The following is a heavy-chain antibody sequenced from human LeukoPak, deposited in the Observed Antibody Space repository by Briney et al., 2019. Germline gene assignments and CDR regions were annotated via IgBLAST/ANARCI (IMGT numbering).Heavy chain of an antibody. D-gene: IGHD6-19*01. V-gene: IGHV4-59*01. CDR1: GVSISSYY. CDR3: ARATDSNGWLFDY. CDR2: INYSGST. J-gene: IGHJ4*02. Sequence: SETLSLTCTVSGVSISSYYWSWSRQPPGKGLEWIGYINYSGSTNYNPSLKSRVTISVDTSRNQYSLKLTSVTAADTAVYYCARATDSNGWLFDYWGQGTLVTVSS.